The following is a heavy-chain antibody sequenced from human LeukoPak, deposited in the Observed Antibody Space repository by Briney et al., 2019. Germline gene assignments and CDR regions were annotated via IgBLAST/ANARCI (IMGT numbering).Heavy chain of an antibody. D-gene: IGHD2-2*01. J-gene: IGHJ6*02. CDR1: GYTFTGYY. CDR2: INPNSGNT. V-gene: IGHV1-8*02. Sequence: GASVKVSCKASGYTFTGYYMHWVRQAPGQGLEWMGWINPNSGNTGYAQKFQGRVTMTRNTSISTAYMELSSLRSEDTAVYYCARWVSCSSTSCYFETYYYYYGMDVWGQGTTVTVSS. CDR3: ARWVSCSSTSCYFETYYYYYGMDV.